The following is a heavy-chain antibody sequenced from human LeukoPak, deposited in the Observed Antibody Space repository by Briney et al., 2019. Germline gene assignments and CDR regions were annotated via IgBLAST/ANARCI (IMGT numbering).Heavy chain of an antibody. D-gene: IGHD2-2*01. CDR1: GFTFGDYA. CDR2: IRSKAYGGTT. CDR3: TRGYCSSTSCPYYYYGMDV. V-gene: IGHV3-49*03. J-gene: IGHJ6*02. Sequence: PGGSLRLSCTASGFTFGDYAMSWFRQAPGKGLEWVGFIRSKAYGGTTEYAASVKGRFTISRDDSKSIAYLQMNSLKTEDTAVYYCTRGYCSSTSCPYYYYGMDVWGQGTTVTVSS.